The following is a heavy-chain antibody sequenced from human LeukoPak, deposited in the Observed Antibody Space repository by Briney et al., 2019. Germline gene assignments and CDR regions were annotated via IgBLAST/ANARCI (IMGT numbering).Heavy chain of an antibody. CDR2: ISGSGGST. J-gene: IGHJ4*02. V-gene: IGHV3-23*01. Sequence: PGGSLRLSCAASGFTFSSYGMSWVRQAPGKGLEWVSAISGSGGSTYYADSVTGRFSSSRDNSKNTLYLQMHSLRVEDTAVYYCAKRGLPDYWGQGTLVTVSS. D-gene: IGHD5-18*01. CDR3: AKRGLPDY. CDR1: GFTFSSYG.